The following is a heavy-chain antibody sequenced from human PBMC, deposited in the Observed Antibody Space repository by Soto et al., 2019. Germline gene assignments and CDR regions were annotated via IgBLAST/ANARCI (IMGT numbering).Heavy chain of an antibody. V-gene: IGHV3-53*01. CDR1: GFPAISNY. CDR2: IYSGGST. CDR3: ARSWDYYYGMDV. J-gene: IGHJ6*02. Sequence: GVSLRPSPSSSGFPAISNYMSSFPQAPGKGLEWVSVIYSGGSTYYADSVKGRFTISRDNSKNTLYLQMNSLRAEDTAVYYCARSWDYYYGMDVWGQGNTVNGS.